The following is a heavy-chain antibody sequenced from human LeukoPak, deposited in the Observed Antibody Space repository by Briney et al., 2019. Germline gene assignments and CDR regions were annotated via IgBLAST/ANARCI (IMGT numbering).Heavy chain of an antibody. J-gene: IGHJ4*02. V-gene: IGHV4-39*07. CDR2: IYYSGST. CDR3: ARGPYDYVWGSYRYISD. D-gene: IGHD3-16*02. CDR1: GGSISSSSYY. Sequence: SETLSLTCTVSGGSISSSSYYWGWIRQPPGKGLEWIGSIYYSGSTYYNPSLKSRVTISVDTSKNQFSLKLSSVTAADTAVYYCARGPYDYVWGSYRYISDWGQGTLVTVSS.